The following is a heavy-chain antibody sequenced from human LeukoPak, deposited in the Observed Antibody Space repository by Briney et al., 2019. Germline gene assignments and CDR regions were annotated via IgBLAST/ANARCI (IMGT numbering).Heavy chain of an antibody. Sequence: SETLSLTCTVSGGSDTTYHWSWIRQPPGKGLEWIGYIYYSGSINYNPSLNSRVPISLETSKNEFSLQLRSVTAADTAVYYCARYPGASGDSYYFDYWGQGTRVTVSS. D-gene: IGHD4-17*01. J-gene: IGHJ4*02. V-gene: IGHV4-59*02. CDR2: IYYSGSI. CDR1: GGSDTTYH. CDR3: ARYPGASGDSYYFDY.